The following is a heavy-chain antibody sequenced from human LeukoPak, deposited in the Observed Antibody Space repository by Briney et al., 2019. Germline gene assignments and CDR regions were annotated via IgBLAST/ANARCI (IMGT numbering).Heavy chain of an antibody. CDR2: IYTSGST. CDR3: ARGVRYSSSWYVDY. J-gene: IGHJ4*02. Sequence: SETLSLTCTVSGGSISSGSYYWSWIRQPAGKGLEWIGRIYTSGSTNYNPSLKSRVTISVDTSKNQFSLKLSSVTAADTAVYYCARGVRYSSSWYVDYWGQGTLVTVSS. D-gene: IGHD6-13*01. V-gene: IGHV4-61*02. CDR1: GGSISSGSYY.